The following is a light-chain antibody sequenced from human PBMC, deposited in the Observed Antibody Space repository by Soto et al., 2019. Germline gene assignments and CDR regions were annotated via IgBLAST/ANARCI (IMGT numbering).Light chain of an antibody. CDR1: QSIGGS. V-gene: IGKV1-39*01. CDR2: AAS. Sequence: DIQMARSAWSLCVSVGDRVTITCRASQSIGGSLNWYQQKLGKAPKLLIYAASSLQSGVPSRFSGSGSGTDFTLTISSLQPEDFATYYCQQSYSTPLTFGGGTKVDIK. J-gene: IGKJ4*01. CDR3: QQSYSTPLT.